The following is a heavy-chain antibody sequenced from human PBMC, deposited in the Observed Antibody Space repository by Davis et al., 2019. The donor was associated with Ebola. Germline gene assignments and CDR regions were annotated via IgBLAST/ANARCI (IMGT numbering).Heavy chain of an antibody. CDR2: INWNGGST. CDR3: ARDGDGGYYGSGSYYLIFDY. CDR1: GFTFDDYG. D-gene: IGHD3-10*01. J-gene: IGHJ4*02. Sequence: PGGSLRLSCAASGFTFDDYGMSWVRQAPGKGLEWVSGINWNGGSTGYADSVKGRFTISRDNAKNSLYLQMNSLRAEDTALYYCARDGDGGYYGSGSYYLIFDYWGQGTLVTVSS. V-gene: IGHV3-20*04.